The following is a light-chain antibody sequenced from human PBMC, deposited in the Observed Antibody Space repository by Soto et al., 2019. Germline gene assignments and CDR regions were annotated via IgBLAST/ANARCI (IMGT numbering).Light chain of an antibody. Sequence: EIVLTQSPGTLSLSPGERATLSCRAGQSVSSSYLAWYQHKPGQAPRFLIYGASTRATGIPDRFSGSGSGTDFTLTISRLEPEDFAVYYCQQYATSPTTFGQGTKVDIK. CDR3: QQYATSPTT. CDR2: GAS. J-gene: IGKJ1*01. V-gene: IGKV3-20*01. CDR1: QSVSSSY.